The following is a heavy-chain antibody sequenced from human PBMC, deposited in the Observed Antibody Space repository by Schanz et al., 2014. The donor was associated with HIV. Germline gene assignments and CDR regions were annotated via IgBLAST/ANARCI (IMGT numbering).Heavy chain of an antibody. CDR2: IWYDESNK. CDR3: ARSYGTNLRWFGAYGMDV. V-gene: IGHV3-33*08. J-gene: IGHJ6*02. Sequence: VQVVESGGGLVRPGGSLRLACAASGFSLSSYGMHWVRQAPGKGLEWVAVIWYDESNKYYEASVKGRFTISRDNSKNTLYLQMNSLRAEDTAVYLCARSYGTNLRWFGAYGMDVWGQGTTVTVSS. CDR1: GFSLSSYG. D-gene: IGHD3-10*01.